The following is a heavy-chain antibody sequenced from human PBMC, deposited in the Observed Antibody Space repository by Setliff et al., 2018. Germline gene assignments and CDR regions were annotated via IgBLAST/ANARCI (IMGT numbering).Heavy chain of an antibody. V-gene: IGHV4-4*08. D-gene: IGHD3-10*01. CDR1: GGSISDSS. CDR3: ARERGFAGYYGSWTHQSVDP. J-gene: IGHJ5*02. Sequence: PSETLSLTCTVSGGSISDSSWSWIRQPPGKGLEWIGCISSIGNTYYNPSLGSRLTISADTSNNQFSLNLISVTAADTAVYYCARERGFAGYYGSWTHQSVDPWGQGSLVTVS. CDR2: ISSIGNT.